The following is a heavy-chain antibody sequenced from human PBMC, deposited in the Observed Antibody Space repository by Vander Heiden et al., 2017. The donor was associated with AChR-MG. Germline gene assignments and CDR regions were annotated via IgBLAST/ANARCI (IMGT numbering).Heavy chain of an antibody. D-gene: IGHD6-13*01. CDR1: GFTFTSYS. V-gene: IGHV3-21*01. J-gene: IGHJ6*02. Sequence: ELQLVESGGGLVKPGGSLRLSCAASGFTFTSYSMNGVRQAPGKGLEWVSSISSSSSYIYYADSVKGRFTISRDNAKNSLYLQMNSLRAEDTAVYYCARDSEAAAALGYYYYYGMDVWGQGTTVTVSS. CDR2: ISSSSSYI. CDR3: ARDSEAAAALGYYYYYGMDV.